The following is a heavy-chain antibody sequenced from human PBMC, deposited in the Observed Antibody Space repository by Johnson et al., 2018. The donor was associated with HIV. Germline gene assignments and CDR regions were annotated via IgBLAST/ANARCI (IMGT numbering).Heavy chain of an antibody. CDR3: AKDGPVLRYFDWSDAFDI. J-gene: IGHJ3*02. CDR2: IRYDGSNK. V-gene: IGHV3-30*02. CDR1: GFTFSSYG. D-gene: IGHD3-9*01. Sequence: QVQLVESGGGVVQPGGSLRLSCAASGFTFSSYGMHWVRQAPGKGLEWVAFIRYDGSNKYYADSVKGRFTISSDNSKNTLYLQLNSLRAEDTAVYYCAKDGPVLRYFDWSDAFDIWGQGTMVTVSS.